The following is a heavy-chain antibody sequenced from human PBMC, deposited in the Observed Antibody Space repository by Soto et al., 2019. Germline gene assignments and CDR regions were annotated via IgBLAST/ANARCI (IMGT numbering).Heavy chain of an antibody. D-gene: IGHD2-21*01. V-gene: IGHV3-23*01. CDR1: GFTFSSYA. Sequence: EVQLLESGGGLVQPGGSLRLSCAASGFTFSSYAMSWVRQAPGKGLEWVSAISGSGDTTYYVDSVRGRFTIPRDNSKNTLYLQMHSLRAEDTAVYYCADILWGGRDYLDYWGQGTLATVSS. J-gene: IGHJ4*02. CDR2: ISGSGDTT. CDR3: ADILWGGRDYLDY.